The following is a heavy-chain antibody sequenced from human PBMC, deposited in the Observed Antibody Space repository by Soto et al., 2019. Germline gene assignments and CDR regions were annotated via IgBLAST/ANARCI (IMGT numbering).Heavy chain of an antibody. Sequence: ASVKVSCKASGYTFTSYHMHWVRQAPGQGLEWMGIINPTGGSTSYAQRFQGRVTMTRDTSTSTVYMELSNLRSEDTAVYYCATDGSGSYYNEHYYYFYMDVWGKGTTVTVSS. CDR1: GYTFTSYH. D-gene: IGHD3-10*01. J-gene: IGHJ6*03. V-gene: IGHV1-46*01. CDR2: INPTGGST. CDR3: ATDGSGSYYNEHYYYFYMDV.